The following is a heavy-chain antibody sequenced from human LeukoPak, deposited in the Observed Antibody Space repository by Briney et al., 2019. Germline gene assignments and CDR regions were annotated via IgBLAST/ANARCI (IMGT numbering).Heavy chain of an antibody. CDR1: GYTFTDYY. CDR2: INPNSGGT. D-gene: IGHD3-10*01. CDR3: ARDPRGSNWFDP. V-gene: IGHV1-2*02. J-gene: IGHJ5*02. Sequence: ASVKVSCTASGYTFTDYYLHWLRQAPGQGLEWMGWINPNSGGTNYAQTFQGRVTMTIDTSICTAYMELSRLRSDDTAVYYCARDPRGSNWFDPWGQGTLVTVSS.